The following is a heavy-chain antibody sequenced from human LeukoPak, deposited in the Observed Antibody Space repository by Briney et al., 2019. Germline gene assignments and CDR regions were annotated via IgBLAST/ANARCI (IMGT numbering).Heavy chain of an antibody. V-gene: IGHV3-30*18. CDR2: VSYDGSNK. D-gene: IGHD5-18*01. J-gene: IGHJ4*02. Sequence: GGSLRLSCAASGFTFSSYAMPWVRQAPGRGLEWVAVVSYDGSNKFYPDSVKGRFTISRDNSKNTLYLQMNSLRAEDTAVYYCAKSPGRRSAMVTMLFDYWGQGTLVTVSS. CDR1: GFTFSSYA. CDR3: AKSPGRRSAMVTMLFDY.